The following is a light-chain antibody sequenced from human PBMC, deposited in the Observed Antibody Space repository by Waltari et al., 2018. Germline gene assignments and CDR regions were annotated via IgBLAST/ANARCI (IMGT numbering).Light chain of an antibody. Sequence: DIVMTQSPDSLAVSLGERATINCQSSQSVLYSSNNKNYLAWYQQKPGQPPKLLIYWASTRESGVPDRFSGSGSGTDFTLTISSLQAEDVAVYYCQQYYGTTFTFGPGTKVGIK. V-gene: IGKV4-1*01. CDR2: WAS. J-gene: IGKJ3*01. CDR3: QQYYGTTFT. CDR1: QSVLYSSNNKNY.